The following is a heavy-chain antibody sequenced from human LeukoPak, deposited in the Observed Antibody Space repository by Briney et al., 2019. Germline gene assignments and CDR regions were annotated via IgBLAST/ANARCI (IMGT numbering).Heavy chain of an antibody. Sequence: GGSLRLSCAASGFTFSSYSMNWVRQAPGKGLEWVSYVSSSSSTIYYADSVKGRFTISRDNAKNSLHLQMNSLRAEDTAVYYCASSRGWSLGYCSSTSCYPDAFDIWGRGTMVTVSS. J-gene: IGHJ3*02. D-gene: IGHD2-2*01. CDR1: GFTFSSYS. V-gene: IGHV3-48*04. CDR2: VSSSSSTI. CDR3: ASSRGWSLGYCSSTSCYPDAFDI.